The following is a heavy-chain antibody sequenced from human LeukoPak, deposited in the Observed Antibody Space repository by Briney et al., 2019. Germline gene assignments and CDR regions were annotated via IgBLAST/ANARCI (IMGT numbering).Heavy chain of an antibody. CDR1: GFTFSSYA. J-gene: IGHJ6*02. CDR2: ISGSGGST. Sequence: GGSLRLSCAAPGFTFSSYAMSWVRQAPGKGLEWVSAISGSGGSTYYADSVKGRFTISRDNSKNTLYLQMNSLRAEDTAVYYCAKPLLPYYYGMDVWGQGTTVTVSS. CDR3: AKPLLPYYYGMDV. V-gene: IGHV3-23*01.